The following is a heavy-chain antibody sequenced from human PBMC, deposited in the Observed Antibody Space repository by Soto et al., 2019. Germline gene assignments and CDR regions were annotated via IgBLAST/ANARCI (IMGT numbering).Heavy chain of an antibody. J-gene: IGHJ4*02. CDR1: GFTFISYS. Sequence: SLILSFASSGFTFISYSIHFVLQSPGKGLEWVAVITYDGSNNYYADSVKCRFTISRDNSKNTLSLHLNTLKPEDTAVYHCAKDSVGGNFYNHLGLWGQGTLV. D-gene: IGHD3-10*01. V-gene: IGHV3-30*18. CDR2: ITYDGSNN. CDR3: AKDSVGGNFYNHLGL.